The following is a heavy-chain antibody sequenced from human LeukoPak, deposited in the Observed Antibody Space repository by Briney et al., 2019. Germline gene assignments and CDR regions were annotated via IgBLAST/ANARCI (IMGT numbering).Heavy chain of an antibody. CDR3: ARAPVCSGGSCYRSDAFDI. Sequence: SETLSLTCTVSGGSISSGDYYWSWIRQPPGKGLEWIGYIYYSGSTYYNPSLKSRVTISVDTSKNQFSLKLSSVTAADTAVYYCARAPVCSGGSCYRSDAFDIWGQGTMVTVSS. CDR2: IYYSGST. V-gene: IGHV4-30-4*08. J-gene: IGHJ3*02. D-gene: IGHD2-15*01. CDR1: GGSISSGDYY.